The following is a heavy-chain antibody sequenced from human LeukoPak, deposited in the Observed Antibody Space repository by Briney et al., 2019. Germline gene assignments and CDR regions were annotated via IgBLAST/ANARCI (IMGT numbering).Heavy chain of an antibody. V-gene: IGHV3-23*01. D-gene: IGHD2-15*01. CDR1: GFTFSSYA. J-gene: IGHJ6*03. CDR2: INAGDRST. Sequence: GGSLRLSCAASGFTFSSYAMSWVRQAPGKGLQWVSGINAGDRSTYYAESVKGRFTISRDNSKNTLYLQMNSLRAEDTAVYYCARSDMYCNGGRCYPYYYMDVWGKGTTVTVSS. CDR3: ARSDMYCNGGRCYPYYYMDV.